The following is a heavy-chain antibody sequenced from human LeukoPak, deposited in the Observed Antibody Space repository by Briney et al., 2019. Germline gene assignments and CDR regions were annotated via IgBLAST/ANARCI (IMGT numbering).Heavy chain of an antibody. CDR1: GYTFTSYD. V-gene: IGHV1-69*13. J-gene: IGHJ4*02. CDR3: ARENCSGGSCYLCY. D-gene: IGHD2-15*01. CDR2: IIPIFGTA. Sequence: ASVKVSCKAAGYTFTSYDINWVRQAPGQGLEWMGGIIPIFGTANYAQKFQGRVTITADESTSTAYMELSSLRSEDTAVYYCARENCSGGSCYLCYWGQGTLVTVSS.